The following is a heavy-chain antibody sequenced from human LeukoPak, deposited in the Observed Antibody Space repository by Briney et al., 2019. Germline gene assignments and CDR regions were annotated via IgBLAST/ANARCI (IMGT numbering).Heavy chain of an antibody. D-gene: IGHD1-26*01. CDR3: ARDGARYYFDY. Sequence: GGSLRLSCAASGFTFSNYAMSWVRQAPGKGLEWVAVISYDGSNKYYADSVKGRFTISRDNSKNTLYLQMNSLRAEDTAVYYCARDGARYYFDYWGQGTLVTVSS. J-gene: IGHJ4*02. CDR2: ISYDGSNK. CDR1: GFTFSNYA. V-gene: IGHV3-30-3*01.